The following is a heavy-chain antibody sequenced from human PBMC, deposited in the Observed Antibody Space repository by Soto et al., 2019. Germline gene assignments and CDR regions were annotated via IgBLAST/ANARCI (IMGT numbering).Heavy chain of an antibody. J-gene: IGHJ3*02. V-gene: IGHV5-51*01. D-gene: IGHD3-10*01. CDR1: GYSFTTYW. CDR3: ARMTSIGIGSFDI. Sequence: PGESLKISCQGSGYSFTTYWIAWVRQMPGKGPESIGIIFPEDSDTTYRPSFQGQVTMSADKPINTAYLSWNSLKASDSAIYYCARMTSIGIGSFDIWGQGTMVTVSS. CDR2: IFPEDSDT.